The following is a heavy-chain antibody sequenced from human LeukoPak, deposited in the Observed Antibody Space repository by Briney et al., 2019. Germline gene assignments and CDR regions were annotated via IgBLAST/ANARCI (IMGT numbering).Heavy chain of an antibody. J-gene: IGHJ4*02. D-gene: IGHD3-3*01. CDR3: ARGMYYDFWSDGNFDY. V-gene: IGHV3-30*04. CDR1: GFTFSSYA. Sequence: PGGSLRLSCAASGFTFSSYAMHWVRQAPGKGLEWVAFISYDGNDKYYADSVKGRFTISRDNSKNTLYLQMNSLRAEDTAVYYCARGMYYDFWSDGNFDYWGQGTLVTVSS. CDR2: ISYDGNDK.